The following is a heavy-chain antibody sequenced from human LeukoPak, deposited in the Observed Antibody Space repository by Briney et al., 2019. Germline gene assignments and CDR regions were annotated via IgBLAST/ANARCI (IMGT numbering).Heavy chain of an antibody. D-gene: IGHD3-10*01. V-gene: IGHV3-9*01. J-gene: IGHJ4*02. CDR2: ISWNSGSI. CDR1: GFTFDDYA. CDR3: GLMVRGVLDY. Sequence: GGSLRLSCAASGFTFDDYAMHWVRQAPGKGLEWVSGISWNSGSIGHADSVKGRFTISRDNAKNSLYLQMNSLRAEDTALYYCGLMVRGVLDYWGQGTLVTVSS.